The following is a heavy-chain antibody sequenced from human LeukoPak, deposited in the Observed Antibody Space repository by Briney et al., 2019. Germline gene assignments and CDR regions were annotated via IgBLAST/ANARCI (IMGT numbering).Heavy chain of an antibody. CDR1: SGSFSGYY. Sequence: SETLSLTCAVYSGSFSGYYWSWIRQPPGKGLEWIGEINHSGSTNYNPSLKSRVSISVDTSKNQFPLKLSSVTAADTAVYYCARGGRRAVAGTGIDYWGQGTLVTVSS. CDR3: ARGGRRAVAGTGIDY. J-gene: IGHJ4*02. D-gene: IGHD6-19*01. CDR2: INHSGST. V-gene: IGHV4-34*01.